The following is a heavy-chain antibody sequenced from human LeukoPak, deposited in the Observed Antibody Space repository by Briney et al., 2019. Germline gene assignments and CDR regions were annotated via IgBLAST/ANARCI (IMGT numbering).Heavy chain of an antibody. CDR3: AREYQLLYGYYYYHYMDV. J-gene: IGHJ6*03. CDR1: GGSISSYY. Sequence: SETLSLTCTVSGGSISSYYWSWIRQPAGKGLEWIGRIYTSGSTNYNPSLKSRVTMSVDTSKNQFSLKLSSVTAADTAVYYCAREYQLLYGYYYYHYMDVWGKGTTVTVSS. CDR2: IYTSGST. V-gene: IGHV4-4*07. D-gene: IGHD2-2*02.